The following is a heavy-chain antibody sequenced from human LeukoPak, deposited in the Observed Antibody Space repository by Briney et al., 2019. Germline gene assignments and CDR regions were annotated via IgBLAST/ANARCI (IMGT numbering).Heavy chain of an antibody. J-gene: IGHJ4*02. Sequence: SETLSLTCTVSGGSMSSGDYYGSWIRQPPGKGLEWIGYIYYSGSTYYNPSLKSRVTISVDTSKNQFSLKLSSVTAADTAVYYCARGVWSSGSHGDFDYWGQGTLVTVSS. CDR2: IYYSGST. V-gene: IGHV4-30-4*01. D-gene: IGHD3-22*01. CDR1: GGSMSSGDYY. CDR3: ARGVWSSGSHGDFDY.